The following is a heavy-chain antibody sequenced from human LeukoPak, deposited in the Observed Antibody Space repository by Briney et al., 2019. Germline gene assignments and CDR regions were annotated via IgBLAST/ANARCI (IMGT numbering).Heavy chain of an antibody. CDR1: GGSISSYY. J-gene: IGHJ6*02. D-gene: IGHD6-19*01. CDR3: ARDRIGAGGIAVAGTWYYYYGMDV. CDR2: IYYSGIT. V-gene: IGHV4-59*01. Sequence: PSETLSLTCTVSGGSISSYYWSWIRQPPGKGLEWIGYIYYSGITNYNPSLKSRVTISVNTSKNQFSLKLSSVTAADTAVYYCARDRIGAGGIAVAGTWYYYYGMDVWGQGTAVTVSS.